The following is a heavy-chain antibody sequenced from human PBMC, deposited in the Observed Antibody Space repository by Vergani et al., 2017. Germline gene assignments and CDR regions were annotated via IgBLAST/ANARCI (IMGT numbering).Heavy chain of an antibody. CDR2: IYYSGST. D-gene: IGHD4-23*01. Sequence: QVQLQESGPGLVKPSDTLSLTCAVSGYSISSSNWWAWIRQPPGKGPEWIGYIYYSGSTYYNPSLKSRVTMSVDTSKNQFSLKLSSVTAVDTAVYYCARILGGYGGNSGXFESWGQGTTVTVSS. CDR1: GYSISSSNW. V-gene: IGHV4-28*01. J-gene: IGHJ6*02. CDR3: ARILGGYGGNSGXFES.